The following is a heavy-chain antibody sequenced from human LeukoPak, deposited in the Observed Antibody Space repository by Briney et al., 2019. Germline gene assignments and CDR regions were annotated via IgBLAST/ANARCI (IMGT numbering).Heavy chain of an antibody. CDR3: STAGFN. CDR2: IKSKPDGGTT. J-gene: IGHJ4*02. V-gene: IGHV3-15*01. Sequence: GGSLRLSCEVSGTTFRNAWMTWVRQAPGKGLEWVGRIKSKPDGGTTDYAAPVKGRFTISRDDSRNTLYLQMSSLKSEDTAVYYCSTAGFNWGQGTLVSVSS. CDR1: GTTFRNAW.